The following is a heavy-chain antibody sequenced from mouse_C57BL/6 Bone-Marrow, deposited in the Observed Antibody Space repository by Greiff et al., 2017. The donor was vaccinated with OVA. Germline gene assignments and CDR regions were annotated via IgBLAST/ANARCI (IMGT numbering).Heavy chain of an antibody. J-gene: IGHJ4*01. D-gene: IGHD3-2*02. CDR3: ARRAQATFYAMDY. CDR1: GFTFSDYG. CDR2: ISSGSSTI. Sequence: EVMLVESGGGLVKPGGSLKLSCAASGFTFSDYGMHWVRQAPEKGLEWVAYISSGSSTIYYADTVKGRFTISRDNAKNTLFLQMTSLRSEDTAMDYCARRAQATFYAMDYWGQGTSVTVSS. V-gene: IGHV5-17*01.